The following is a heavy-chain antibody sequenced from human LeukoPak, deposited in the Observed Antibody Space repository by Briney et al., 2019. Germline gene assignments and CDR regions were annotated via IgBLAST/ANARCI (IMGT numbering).Heavy chain of an antibody. Sequence: GRSLRLSCAASGFTFSSYGMHWVRQAPGKGLEWVAVISYDGSNKYYADSVQGRFSISRDNSKNTLYLQMYSLRAEDTAIYYCAKDPNGDYIGTFDMWGQGTMVTVSS. CDR1: GFTFSSYG. CDR2: ISYDGSNK. CDR3: AKDPNGDYIGTFDM. D-gene: IGHD4-17*01. V-gene: IGHV3-30*18. J-gene: IGHJ3*02.